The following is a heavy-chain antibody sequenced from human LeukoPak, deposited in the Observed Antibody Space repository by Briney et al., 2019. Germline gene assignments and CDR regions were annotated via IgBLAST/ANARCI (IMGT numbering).Heavy chain of an antibody. Sequence: GGSLRLSCAASGFTFSSYAMSWVRQAPGQGPEWVSAIGTSGDTYYADSVKGRFTFSRDNSKNTLFLQMNSLRAEDTALYYCARRSSSTKVFGYWGQGTLVTVSS. J-gene: IGHJ4*02. V-gene: IGHV3-23*01. CDR1: GFTFSSYA. D-gene: IGHD2-2*01. CDR2: IGTSGDT. CDR3: ARRSSSTKVFGY.